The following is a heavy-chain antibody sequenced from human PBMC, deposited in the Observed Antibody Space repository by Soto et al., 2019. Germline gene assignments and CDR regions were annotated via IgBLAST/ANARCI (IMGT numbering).Heavy chain of an antibody. CDR3: GRRCSGGTCYSSHYFYGMDV. V-gene: IGHV5-51*01. J-gene: IGHJ6*02. D-gene: IGHD2-15*01. CDR2: IYPGDSET. CDR1: GYSFTNYW. Sequence: GEALKISCKGSGYSFTNYWIGWVRQMPGKGLDWMGIIYPGDSETKYSPSFQGRVTISADKSIGTAYLQWNSLKASDTAMYYCGRRCSGGTCYSSHYFYGMDVWGQGTTVNAP.